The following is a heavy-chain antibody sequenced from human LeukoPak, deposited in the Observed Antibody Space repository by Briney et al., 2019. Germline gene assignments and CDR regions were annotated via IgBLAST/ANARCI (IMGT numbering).Heavy chain of an antibody. CDR1: GYTFTCHY. Sequence: ASVKVSCKASGYTFTCHYMHWVRQAPGQGLEWMGWISPNSGDTDYAQRFQGRGTMTRDASISAAYMELSRLRSDDTAAYYCARAAIAVAGDYHYHYMDVWGKGTTVTVSS. D-gene: IGHD6-19*01. J-gene: IGHJ6*03. CDR3: ARAAIAVAGDYHYHYMDV. V-gene: IGHV1-2*02. CDR2: ISPNSGDT.